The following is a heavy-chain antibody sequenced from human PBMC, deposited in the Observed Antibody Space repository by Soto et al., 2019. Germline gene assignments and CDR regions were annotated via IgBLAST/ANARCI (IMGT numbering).Heavy chain of an antibody. V-gene: IGHV1-18*01. CDR2: ISAYNGNT. Sequence: SVKGCCKALAYAFTRYGISLVRQAPGQGLEWMGWISAYNGNTNYAQKPQGRVTMTTDTSTSTAYMELRSLRSDDTAVYYCARAFDLEEYYYDSSGPFEYWGKGTLVTVSS. J-gene: IGHJ4*02. D-gene: IGHD3-22*01. CDR1: AYAFTRYG. CDR3: ARAFDLEEYYYDSSGPFEY.